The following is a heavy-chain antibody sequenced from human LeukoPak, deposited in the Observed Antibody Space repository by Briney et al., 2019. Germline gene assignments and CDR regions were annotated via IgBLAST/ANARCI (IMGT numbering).Heavy chain of an antibody. CDR3: AKLMNDYDSSGFGMDS. V-gene: IGHV3-30*02. Sequence: PGRSLRLSCAASGFTFSSYGMHWVRQAPGKGLEWVAFIRYDGSNKYYADSVKGRFTISRDTSKNTLYLQMNSLRPEDTAMYYCAKLMNDYDSSGFGMDSWGQGTLVTVSS. CDR1: GFTFSSYG. CDR2: IRYDGSNK. D-gene: IGHD3-22*01. J-gene: IGHJ4*02.